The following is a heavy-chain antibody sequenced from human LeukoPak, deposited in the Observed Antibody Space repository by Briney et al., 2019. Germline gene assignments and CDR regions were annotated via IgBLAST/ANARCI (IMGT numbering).Heavy chain of an antibody. V-gene: IGHV3-23*01. D-gene: IGHD2-21*01. CDR1: GSTFSTYA. Sequence: GGSLRLSCAASGSTFSTYAMSWVRQAPGKGLQWVSLISGSGDGAHYADSVKGRFTISRDNSKNTVYLQMTNLRAEDTAVYYCAKGYIQLWWFDYWGQGTLVTVSS. J-gene: IGHJ4*02. CDR2: ISGSGDGA. CDR3: AKGYIQLWWFDY.